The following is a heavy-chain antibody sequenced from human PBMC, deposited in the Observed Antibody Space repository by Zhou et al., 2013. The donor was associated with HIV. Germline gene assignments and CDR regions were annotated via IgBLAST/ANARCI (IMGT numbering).Heavy chain of an antibody. CDR2: IIPSSGDT. CDR1: GYSFSAYY. D-gene: IGHD1-20*01. V-gene: IGHV1-2*02. Sequence: QGHLVQSGPEVKSPGASVKVSCKASGYSFSAYYMHWVRQAPGQGLEYLGWIIPSSGDTRYAPNFQGRVTMTRDTSINTVYMELTRLKSDDTAVYYCVRGITNPDAFDIWGRGTMVTVSS. CDR3: VRGITNPDAFDI. J-gene: IGHJ3*02.